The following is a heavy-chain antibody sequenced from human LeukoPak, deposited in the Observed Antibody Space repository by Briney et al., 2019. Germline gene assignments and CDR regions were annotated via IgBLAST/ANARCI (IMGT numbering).Heavy chain of an antibody. Sequence: GGSLRLSCAASGFPFSVSWMHWFREVPGKGLMWVSRITTDETTTYADSVRGRFSISRDNAKNTVYLQMNSLRVEDTAVYYCAKDWFATTDYWGQGILVTVSS. CDR3: AKDWFATTDY. J-gene: IGHJ4*02. D-gene: IGHD1/OR15-1a*01. V-gene: IGHV3-74*01. CDR1: GFPFSVSW. CDR2: ITTDETT.